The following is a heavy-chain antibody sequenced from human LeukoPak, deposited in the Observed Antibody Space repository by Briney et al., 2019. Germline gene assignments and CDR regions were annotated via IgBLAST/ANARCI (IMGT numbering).Heavy chain of an antibody. V-gene: IGHV3-21*01. Sequence: PGGSLRLSCAAPGITFSNYNMNWVRQAPGKGLEWISAITSSSSYTFYADSVKGRFTISRDNAQNSLYLQMNGLRVEDTAIYYCARDPYNGAYSEGYYYYYMDVWGKGTTVTVSS. J-gene: IGHJ6*03. CDR2: ITSSSSYT. CDR3: ARDPYNGAYSEGYYYYYMDV. D-gene: IGHD1-1*01. CDR1: GITFSNYN.